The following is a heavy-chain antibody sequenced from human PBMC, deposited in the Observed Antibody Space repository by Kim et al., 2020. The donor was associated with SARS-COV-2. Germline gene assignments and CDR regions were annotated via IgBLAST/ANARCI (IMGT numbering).Heavy chain of an antibody. CDR1: GGSISSYY. J-gene: IGHJ5*02. Sequence: SETLSLTCTVSGGSISSYYWSWIRQPPGKGLEWIGYIYYSGSTNYNPSLKSRVTISVDTSKNQFSLKLSSVTAADTAVYYCARVRYSSGYYYWFDPWGQGTLVTVSS. D-gene: IGHD3-22*01. V-gene: IGHV4-59*01. CDR3: ARVRYSSGYYYWFDP. CDR2: IYYSGST.